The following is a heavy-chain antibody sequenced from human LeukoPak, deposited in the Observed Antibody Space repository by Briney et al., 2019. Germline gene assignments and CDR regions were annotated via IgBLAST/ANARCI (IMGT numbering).Heavy chain of an antibody. J-gene: IGHJ4*02. Sequence: GGSLRLSCAASRFTFSSYSLNWVRQAPGKGLEWVASISTSSRYIYYADSVKGRFTISRDNSKNTLYLQMNSLRAEDTAVYYCAKDLALLHSSGWYEPDYWGQGTLVTVSS. CDR2: ISTSSRYI. CDR3: AKDLALLHSSGWYEPDY. V-gene: IGHV3-21*01. CDR1: RFTFSSYS. D-gene: IGHD6-19*01.